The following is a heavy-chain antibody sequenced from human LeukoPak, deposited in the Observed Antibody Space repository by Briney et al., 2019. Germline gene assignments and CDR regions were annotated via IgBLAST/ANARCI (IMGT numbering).Heavy chain of an antibody. D-gene: IGHD3-22*01. CDR3: ARAAYYYDSSGYLSSLDVFDI. Sequence: ASVKVSCKASGYTFTSYGISWVRQAPGQGLEWMGWISAYNGNTNYAQKLQGRVTMTTDTSTSTAYMELRSLRSDDTAVYYCARAAYYYDSSGYLSSLDVFDIWGQGTMVTVSS. CDR2: ISAYNGNT. V-gene: IGHV1-18*01. CDR1: GYTFTSYG. J-gene: IGHJ3*02.